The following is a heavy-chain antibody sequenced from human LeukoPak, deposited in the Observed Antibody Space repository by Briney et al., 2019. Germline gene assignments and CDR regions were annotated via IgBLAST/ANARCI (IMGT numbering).Heavy chain of an antibody. CDR3: ARDKIVGASKFDY. V-gene: IGHV3-7*01. Sequence: GGSLTLSCALSGFSFSNYWMSWVRQPPGKGLEWVAHIKQDESEKYYVVSVKGRFTISRDNAKNSLYLQMNSLRAEDTAIYYCARDKIVGASKFDYWGQGTLVTVSS. D-gene: IGHD1-26*01. CDR1: GFSFSNYW. J-gene: IGHJ4*02. CDR2: IKQDESEK.